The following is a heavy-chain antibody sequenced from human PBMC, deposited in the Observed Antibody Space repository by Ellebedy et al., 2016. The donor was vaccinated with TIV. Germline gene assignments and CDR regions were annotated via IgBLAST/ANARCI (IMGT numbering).Heavy chain of an antibody. CDR1: GGSISSYY. CDR2: IYYSGST. J-gene: IGHJ5*02. CDR3: ARERRPPLFDP. V-gene: IGHV4-59*01. Sequence: MPSETLSLTCTVSGGSISSYYWSWIRQPPGKGLEWIGYIYYSGSTNYNPSLKSRVTISVDTSKNQFSLKLSSVTAADTAVYYCARERRPPLFDPWGQGTLVTVSS.